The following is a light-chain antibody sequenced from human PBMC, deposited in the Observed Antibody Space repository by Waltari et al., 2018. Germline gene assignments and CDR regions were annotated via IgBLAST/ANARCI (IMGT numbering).Light chain of an antibody. V-gene: IGLV7-46*01. CDR3: LLSYTSSHWV. CDR1: TGAVTSGHY. Sequence: QAVVTQEPSLTVSPGGTVTLTCGSSTGAVTSGHYPYWFQQKPGQAPRTRIYGTNSKHTWTPDRFSGSLLGDKGALNLSGAQPEDEADYYCLLSYTSSHWVFGGGTKLTVL. CDR2: GTN. J-gene: IGLJ3*02.